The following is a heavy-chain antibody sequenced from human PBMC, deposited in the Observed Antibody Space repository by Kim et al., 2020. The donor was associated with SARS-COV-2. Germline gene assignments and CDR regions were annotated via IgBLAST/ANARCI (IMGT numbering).Heavy chain of an antibody. D-gene: IGHD2-8*01. Sequence: GGSLRLSCAASGFTFSTYTMSWVRQAPGKGLEWVSSISASDHSPSYADCVKGRFTVSRDNSRNMVYLQMNGLRAEDTAVYYCSSSLQNRYFTPTNW. V-gene: IGHV3-23*01. CDR3: SSSLQNRYFTPTNW. J-gene: IGHJ5*01. CDR2: ISASDHSP. CDR1: GFTFSTYT.